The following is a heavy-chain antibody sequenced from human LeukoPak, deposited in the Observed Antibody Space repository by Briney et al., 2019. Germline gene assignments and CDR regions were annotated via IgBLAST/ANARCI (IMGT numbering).Heavy chain of an antibody. Sequence: ASVKVSCKTSGYTYTSYYMHWVRQAPGQGLEWMGWINPNSGGTNYAQKFQGRVTMTRDTSISTAYMELSRLRSDDTAVYYCARGDSSWFPDYWGQGTLVTVSS. CDR2: INPNSGGT. V-gene: IGHV1-2*02. CDR1: GYTYTSYY. CDR3: ARGDSSWFPDY. D-gene: IGHD6-13*01. J-gene: IGHJ4*02.